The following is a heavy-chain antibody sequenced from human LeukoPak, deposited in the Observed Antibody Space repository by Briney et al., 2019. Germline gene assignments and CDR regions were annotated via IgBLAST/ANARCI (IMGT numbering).Heavy chain of an antibody. CDR3: ARVGVTYPDAFVI. D-gene: IGHD2-8*01. J-gene: IGHJ3*02. Sequence: QPSETLSLTCTVSGGSISNYYWSWIRQPAGKGLEWIGCIYTSGSTNYSPSLKSRFTMSVDTSKNQFSLRLTSVTAADTAVYHCARVGVTYPDAFVIWGQGTMVTVAS. CDR2: IYTSGST. CDR1: GGSISNYY. V-gene: IGHV4-4*07.